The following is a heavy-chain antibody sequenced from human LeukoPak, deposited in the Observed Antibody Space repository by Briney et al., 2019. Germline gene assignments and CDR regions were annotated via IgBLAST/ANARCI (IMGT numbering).Heavy chain of an antibody. CDR1: GGSISSYY. J-gene: IGHJ5*02. D-gene: IGHD6-13*01. Sequence: PSETLSLTCTVSGGSISSYYWSWTRQPAGKGLEWIGRIYTSGSTNYNPSLKSRVTMSVDTSKNQFSLKLSSVTAADTAVYYCARDVAAAGTIGFDPWGQGTLVTVSS. CDR2: IYTSGST. CDR3: ARDVAAAGTIGFDP. V-gene: IGHV4-4*07.